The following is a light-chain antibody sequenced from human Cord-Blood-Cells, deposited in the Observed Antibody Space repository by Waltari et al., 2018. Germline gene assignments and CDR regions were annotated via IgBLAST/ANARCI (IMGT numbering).Light chain of an antibody. V-gene: IGLV7-46*01. CDR3: LPSHSGARG. CDR1: TGAVTSGHY. J-gene: IGLJ3*02. Sequence: QAVVTQEPSLTVSPGGTVTLTCGSSTGAVTSGHYPYWFQQKPGQAPRTLIYDTSNKPSWTPGRFSGSLLWGKAALTLSGAQPEGGAEYYCLPSHSGARGFGGGTKLTVL. CDR2: DTS.